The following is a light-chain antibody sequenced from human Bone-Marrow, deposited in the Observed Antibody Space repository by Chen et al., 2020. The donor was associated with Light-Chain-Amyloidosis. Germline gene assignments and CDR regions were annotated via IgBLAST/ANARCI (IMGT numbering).Light chain of an antibody. J-gene: IGKJ2*01. V-gene: IGKV3-11*01. CDR1: QNINTY. CDR2: DAS. CDR3: HQRSNWPL. Sequence: IVLPQSPATLSLSPGESATLPCRASQNINTYLAWYQQKPGQAPSLLIYDASNRATGIPARFSGSGSGTDFTLTISSLEPEEFAVYFCHQRSNWPLFGPGTKVEIK.